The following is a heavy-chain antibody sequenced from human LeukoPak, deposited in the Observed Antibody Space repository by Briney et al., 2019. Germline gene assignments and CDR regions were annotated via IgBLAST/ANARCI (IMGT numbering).Heavy chain of an antibody. V-gene: IGHV1-3*01. J-gene: IGHJ6*02. CDR3: ARAYYYGSGSSNYYGMDV. Sequence: ASVKVSCKASGYTFTSYAMHWVRQAPGQRLEWMGWIAAGDGNTKYSQKFQGRVTITRDTSASTAYMELSSLRSEDTAVYYCARAYYYGSGSSNYYGMDVWGQGTTVTVSS. CDR2: IAAGDGNT. D-gene: IGHD3-10*01. CDR1: GYTFTSYA.